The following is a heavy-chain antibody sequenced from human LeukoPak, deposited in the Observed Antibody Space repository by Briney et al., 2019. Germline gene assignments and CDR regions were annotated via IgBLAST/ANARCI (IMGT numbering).Heavy chain of an antibody. V-gene: IGHV4-4*07. CDR1: GGSISSYY. Sequence: PSETLSLTSTVSGGSISSYYWSWIWQTAGNGLKWIGRIYTSGSTNYKHSLKSRVTMSVDTSKNQFSLKLSSATAADTAVYYCARGLKAVAGNYFDDWGQGTLVTVSS. CDR2: IYTSGST. J-gene: IGHJ4*02. D-gene: IGHD6-19*01. CDR3: ARGLKAVAGNYFDD.